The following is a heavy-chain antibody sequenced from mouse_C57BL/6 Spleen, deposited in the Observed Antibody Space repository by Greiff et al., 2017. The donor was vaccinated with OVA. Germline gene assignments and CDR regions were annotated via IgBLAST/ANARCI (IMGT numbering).Heavy chain of an antibody. CDR1: GYTFTSYW. CDR2: IDPSDSYT. V-gene: IGHV1-59*01. J-gene: IGHJ4*01. CDR3: ARRSLYDYDVGYAMDY. Sequence: VQLQQPGAELVRPGTSVKLSCKASGYTFTSYWMHWVKQRPGQGLEWIGVIDPSDSYTNYNQKFKGKATLTVDTSSSTAYMQLSSLTSEDSAVYYCARRSLYDYDVGYAMDYWGQGTSVTVSS. D-gene: IGHD2-4*01.